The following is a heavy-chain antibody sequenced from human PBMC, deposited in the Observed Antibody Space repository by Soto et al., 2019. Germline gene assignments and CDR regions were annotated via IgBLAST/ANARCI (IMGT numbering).Heavy chain of an antibody. CDR1: GGSFSGYY. D-gene: IGHD6-19*01. Sequence: QVQLQQWGAGLLKPSETLSLTCAVYGGSFSGYYWSWIRQPPGKGLEWLGDINHSGSTNYNPSLKSRVTISVDTSKNQFSLKLSSVTAADTAVYYCARGPRRPRRIAVAGTGVFDYWGQGTLVTVSS. V-gene: IGHV4-34*01. J-gene: IGHJ4*02. CDR2: INHSGST. CDR3: ARGPRRPRRIAVAGTGVFDY.